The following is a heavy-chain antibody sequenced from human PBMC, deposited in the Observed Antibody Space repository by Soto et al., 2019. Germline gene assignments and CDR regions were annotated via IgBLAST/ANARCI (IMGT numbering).Heavy chain of an antibody. CDR2: IYYSGST. CDR1: GGSISSYY. D-gene: IGHD4-17*01. V-gene: IGHV4-59*01. CDR3: ARAYYGDYPYFDY. J-gene: IGHJ4*02. Sequence: SETLSLTCTVSGGSISSYYWSWIRQPPGKGLEWIGYIYYSGSTNYNPSLKSRVTISVDTSKSQFSLKLSSLTSADTAVYFCARAYYGDYPYFDYWGQGSGSPSPQ.